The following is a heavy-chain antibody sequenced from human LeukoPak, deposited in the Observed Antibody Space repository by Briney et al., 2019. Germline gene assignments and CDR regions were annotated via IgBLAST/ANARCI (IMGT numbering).Heavy chain of an antibody. J-gene: IGHJ2*01. CDR3: ASGQKLGLSWYFDL. D-gene: IGHD6-13*01. V-gene: IGHV3-53*01. CDR1: GFSVSSNY. Sequence: GGSLRLSCAAYGFSVSSNYMTWVRQAPGKGLEWVSVIYGDGGTDYADSVRGRFPISRDNSKNTVSLQMNSLRAEDTAVYYCASGQKLGLSWYFDLWGRGTLVTVSS. CDR2: IYGDGGT.